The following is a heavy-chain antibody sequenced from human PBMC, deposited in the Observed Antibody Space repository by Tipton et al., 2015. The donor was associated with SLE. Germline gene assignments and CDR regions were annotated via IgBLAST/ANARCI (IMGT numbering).Heavy chain of an antibody. J-gene: IGHJ4*02. Sequence: LRLSCTVSGDSISSGRYYWSWIRQPPGKGLEWIGEINHSGSTNYNPSLKSRVTISVDTSTNQFSLRLTSVTAADTAEYYCARGRRGYTAYGVPDYWGQGTQVTVSS. D-gene: IGHD5-12*01. CDR3: ARGRRGYTAYGVPDY. CDR2: INHSGST. V-gene: IGHV4-39*07. CDR1: GDSISSGRYY.